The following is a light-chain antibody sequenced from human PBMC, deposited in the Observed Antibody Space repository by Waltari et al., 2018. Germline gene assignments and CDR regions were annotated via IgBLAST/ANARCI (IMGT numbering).Light chain of an antibody. V-gene: IGLV1-47*01. CDR3: AAWDDSLSGWV. CDR2: RDN. J-gene: IGLJ3*02. CDR1: SSNIGRDY. Sequence: QSVLTQPPSASGTPGQRVTISCSGSSSNIGRDYVYWYQQLPGTAPKLLIYRDNQRPSVAPGRFCGSNDGHSASLAISGLRSEEEADYYCAAWDDSLSGWVFGGGTKLPVL.